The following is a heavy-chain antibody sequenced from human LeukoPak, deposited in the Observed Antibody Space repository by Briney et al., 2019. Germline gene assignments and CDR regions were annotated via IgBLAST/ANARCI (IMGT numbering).Heavy chain of an antibody. J-gene: IGHJ4*02. CDR3: ARELYSSGWYWNY. CDR2: IYYSGST. Sequence: PSETLSLTCTVSGGSISSSSYYWGWIRQPPGKGLEWIGSIYYSGSTYYNPSLKSRVTISVDTSKNQFSLKLSSVTAADTAVYYCARELYSSGWYWNYWGQGTLVTVSS. D-gene: IGHD6-19*01. V-gene: IGHV4-39*07. CDR1: GGSISSSSYY.